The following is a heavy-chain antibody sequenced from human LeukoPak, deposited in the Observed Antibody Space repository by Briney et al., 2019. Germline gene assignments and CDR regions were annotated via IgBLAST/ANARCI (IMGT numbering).Heavy chain of an antibody. J-gene: IGHJ6*02. D-gene: IGHD3-3*01. CDR1: GGSISSYY. CDR2: IYYSGST. CDR3: AREGYDFWSGHLPLDV. Sequence: SETLSLTCTVSGGSISSYYWSWLRQPPGKGLEWIGYIYYSGSTNYNPSLKSRVTIPVDTSKNQFSLKLSSVTAADTAVYYCAREGYDFWSGHLPLDVWGQGTTVTVSS. V-gene: IGHV4-59*01.